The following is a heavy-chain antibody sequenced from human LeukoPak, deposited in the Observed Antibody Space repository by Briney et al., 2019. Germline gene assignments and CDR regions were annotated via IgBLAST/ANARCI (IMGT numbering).Heavy chain of an antibody. J-gene: IGHJ5*02. V-gene: IGHV4-59*01. D-gene: IGHD2-2*01. CDR3: ARDRGYCSSTSCRVGFDP. CDR1: GGSISSYY. CDR2: IYYSGST. Sequence: SETLSLTCTVSGGSISSYYWSWIRQPAGKGLEWIGYIYYSGSTNYNPSLKSRVTISVDTSKNQFSLKLSSVTAADTAVYYCARDRGYCSSTSCRVGFDPWGQGTLVTVSS.